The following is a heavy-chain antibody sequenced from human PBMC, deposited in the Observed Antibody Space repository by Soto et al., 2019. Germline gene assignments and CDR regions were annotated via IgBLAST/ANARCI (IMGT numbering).Heavy chain of an antibody. CDR2: IVVGSGNT. CDR1: GYTFTSYG. V-gene: IGHV1-58*02. J-gene: IGHJ4*02. Sequence: ASVKVSCKASGYTFTSYGISWVRQAPGQGLEWIGWIVVGSGNTNYAQKFQERVTITRDMSTSTAYMELSSLRSEDTAVYYCAAAVGATDRFDYWGQGTLVTVSS. CDR3: AAAVGATDRFDY. D-gene: IGHD1-26*01.